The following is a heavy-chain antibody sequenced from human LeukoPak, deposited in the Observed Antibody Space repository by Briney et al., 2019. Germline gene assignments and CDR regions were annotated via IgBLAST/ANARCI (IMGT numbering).Heavy chain of an antibody. CDR3: ARDLLNEGNHLGY. V-gene: IGHV4-30-4*01. CDR1: GGSISSGDYY. Sequence: TSETLSLTCTVSGGSISSGDYYWSWIRQPPGKGLEWIGYIFYSGSTYYNPSLKSRVTISVDTSNNQFSLKLSSVTAADTAVYYCARDLLNEGNHLGYWGQGTLVTVSS. J-gene: IGHJ4*02. D-gene: IGHD4-23*01. CDR2: IFYSGST.